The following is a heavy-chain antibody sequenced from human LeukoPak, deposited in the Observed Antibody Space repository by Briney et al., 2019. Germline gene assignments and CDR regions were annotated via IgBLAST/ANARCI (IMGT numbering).Heavy chain of an antibody. J-gene: IGHJ3*02. D-gene: IGHD4-17*01. CDR1: GFTFSSYS. V-gene: IGHV3-48*02. CDR2: ISSSSSTI. CDR3: ASVGDYVAFDI. Sequence: GGSLRLSCAASGFTFSSYSMNWVRQAPGKGLEWVSYISSSSSTIYYADSVKGRFTISRDNAKNPLYLQMNSLRDEDTAVYYCASVGDYVAFDIWGQGTMVTVSS.